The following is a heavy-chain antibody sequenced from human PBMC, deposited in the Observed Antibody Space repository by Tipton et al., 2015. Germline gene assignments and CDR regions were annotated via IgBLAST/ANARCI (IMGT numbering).Heavy chain of an antibody. CDR3: ARARGRHGGLFAS. J-gene: IGHJ4*02. CDR2: IRYSGST. Sequence: TLSLTCTVSSDSISKYYWTWIRQPPGKELEWIGYIRYSGSTNYNPSLKSRVTISVDTSKTQFSLKVSSVTAADTAMYYCARARGRHGGLFASWGQGSLVTASS. CDR1: SDSISKYY. D-gene: IGHD4-23*01. V-gene: IGHV4-59*07.